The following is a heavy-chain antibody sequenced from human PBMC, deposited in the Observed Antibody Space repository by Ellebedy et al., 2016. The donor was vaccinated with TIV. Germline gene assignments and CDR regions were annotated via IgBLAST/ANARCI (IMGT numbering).Heavy chain of an antibody. J-gene: IGHJ4*02. V-gene: IGHV3-9*01. CDR3: AKDSALRFFDWLLNNIDC. CDR1: GFNFDEYP. CDR2: ISWNSHNI. D-gene: IGHD3-9*01. Sequence: GGSLRLSCAASGFNFDEYPMHWVRQAPGKGLEWVSTISWNSHNIAYADSVKGRFTVSRDNAKNSLYLQMNSLRAEDTALYYCAKDSALRFFDWLLNNIDCWGQGALVTVSS.